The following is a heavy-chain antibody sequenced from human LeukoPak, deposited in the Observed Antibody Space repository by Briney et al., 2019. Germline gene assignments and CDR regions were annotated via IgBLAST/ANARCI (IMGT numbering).Heavy chain of an antibody. CDR2: MNSGGTTT. V-gene: IGHV3-74*01. Sequence: PGGSLRLSCAGSGFAFSSSWMHWVRQTPGKGLVWVSRMNSGGTTTDYADSVKDRFTISRDNARNTLYLQLNSLTVEDTAVYYCTLAGNYRFDYWGQGTLVTVSP. D-gene: IGHD3-16*02. CDR1: GFAFSSSW. J-gene: IGHJ4*02. CDR3: TLAGNYRFDY.